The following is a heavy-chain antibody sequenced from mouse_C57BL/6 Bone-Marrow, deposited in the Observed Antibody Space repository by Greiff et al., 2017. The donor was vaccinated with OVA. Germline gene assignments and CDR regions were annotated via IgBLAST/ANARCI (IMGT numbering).Heavy chain of an antibody. D-gene: IGHD1-1*01. CDR3: ARSITTVVDWYFDV. J-gene: IGHJ1*03. Sequence: VKLQESGAELVRPGTSVKVSCKASGYAFTNYLIEWVKQRPGQGLEWIGVINPGSGGTNYNEKFKGKATLTADKSSSTAYMQLSSLTSEDSAVYFCARSITTVVDWYFDVWGTGTTVTVSS. V-gene: IGHV1-54*01. CDR2: INPGSGGT. CDR1: GYAFTNYL.